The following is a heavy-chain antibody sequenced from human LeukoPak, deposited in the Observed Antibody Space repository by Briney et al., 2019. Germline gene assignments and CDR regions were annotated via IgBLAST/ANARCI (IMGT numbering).Heavy chain of an antibody. CDR2: IYSAGSI. V-gene: IGHV3-53*01. D-gene: IGHD3-16*01. CDR1: GFTVSSNS. J-gene: IGHJ4*02. CDR3: ARRAGAYTHPYDY. Sequence: GGTLRLSCTVSGFTVSSNSMSWVRQAPGKGLEWVSFIYSAGSIYYSDSVKGRFTISIDNSKNTLYLQMNSLRAEDTAVYYCARRAGAYTHPYDYWGQGTLVTVSS.